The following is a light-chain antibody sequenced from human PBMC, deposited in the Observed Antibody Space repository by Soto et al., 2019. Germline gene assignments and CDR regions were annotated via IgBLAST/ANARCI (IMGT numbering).Light chain of an antibody. V-gene: IGKV3-15*01. J-gene: IGKJ4*01. CDR2: GAS. CDR3: QPYDTWVS. Sequence: IVMTQSPATLSVSPGETVTLSCRASQSVSTNLAWYQQKPGRAPKLLIFGASSRAYDVPARFSGSGSGTVFTLTIGSLRSEDFAVYYCQPYDTWVSFGGGTTVEL. CDR1: QSVSTN.